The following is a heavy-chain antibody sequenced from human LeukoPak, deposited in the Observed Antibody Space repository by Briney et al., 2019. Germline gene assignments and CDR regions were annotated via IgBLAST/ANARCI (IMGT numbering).Heavy chain of an antibody. D-gene: IGHD3-16*02. Sequence: GGSLRLSCAASGFTFSSYGMSWVSQAPGKGLEWVSGIRGRSGSTYYADSVKGRFTISRDNTKNTLYLQTNSLRAEDTAVYYCAKGARLGELSYCDYWGQGTLVTVSS. CDR1: GFTFSSYG. CDR3: AKGARLGELSYCDY. CDR2: IRGRSGST. J-gene: IGHJ4*02. V-gene: IGHV3-23*01.